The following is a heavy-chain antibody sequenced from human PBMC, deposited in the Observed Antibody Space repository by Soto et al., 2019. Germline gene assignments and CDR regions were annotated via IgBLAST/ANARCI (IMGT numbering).Heavy chain of an antibody. Sequence: QVQLVQSGAEVKKPGASVKVSCKASGYTFTGYYMHWVRQAPGQGLEWMGWINPNSGGTNYAQKFQGWVTMTRDTSISTAYMELSRLRSDDTAVYYCARDQGIAAAGDYYYYYCMDVWGQGTTVTVSS. J-gene: IGHJ6*02. CDR2: INPNSGGT. V-gene: IGHV1-2*04. CDR1: GYTFTGYY. D-gene: IGHD6-13*01. CDR3: ARDQGIAAAGDYYYYYCMDV.